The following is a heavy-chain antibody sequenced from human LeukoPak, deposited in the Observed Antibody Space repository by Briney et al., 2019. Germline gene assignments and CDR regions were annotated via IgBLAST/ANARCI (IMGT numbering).Heavy chain of an antibody. Sequence: SETLSLTGAVYAGSFSGCYWSWIHQPPGKGLEWMGEINHSGSTNYNPSLKSRVTISVDTSKNQFSLKLSSVTAADTAVYYCARGDYYDSSGYHYHFDYWGQGTLVTVSS. J-gene: IGHJ4*02. CDR1: AGSFSGCY. CDR3: ARGDYYDSSGYHYHFDY. D-gene: IGHD3-22*01. CDR2: INHSGST. V-gene: IGHV4-34*01.